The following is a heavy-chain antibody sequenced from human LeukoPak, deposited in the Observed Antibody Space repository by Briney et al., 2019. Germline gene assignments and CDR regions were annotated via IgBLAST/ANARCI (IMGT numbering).Heavy chain of an antibody. CDR2: IIPILGIA. J-gene: IGHJ5*02. D-gene: IGHD2-2*02. CDR3: AAEGDIVVVPAAISTYNWFDP. Sequence: ASVKVSCKASGGTFSSYTISWVRQAPGQGLEWMGRIIPILGIANYAQKFQGRVTITADKSTSTAYMELSSLRSEDTAVYYCAAEGDIVVVPAAISTYNWFDPWGQGTLVTVSS. V-gene: IGHV1-69*02. CDR1: GGTFSSYT.